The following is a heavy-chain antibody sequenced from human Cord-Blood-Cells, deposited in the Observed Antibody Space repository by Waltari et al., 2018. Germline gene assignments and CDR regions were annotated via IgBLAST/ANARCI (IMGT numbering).Heavy chain of an antibody. CDR2: SIPIFGTA. CDR3: ASIYSSAPSALALVDY. Sequence: VQLVQSGAEVKKPGSSVQVSSKASGGTFSIYAIRWVRPPPPEGLEWMGGSIPIFGTANYAQECQGRVTITADETTSTAYMELSSLRSEDTAVYYCASIYSSAPSALALVDYWGQGTLVTVSS. D-gene: IGHD6-25*01. CDR1: GGTFSIYA. V-gene: IGHV1-69*12. J-gene: IGHJ4*02.